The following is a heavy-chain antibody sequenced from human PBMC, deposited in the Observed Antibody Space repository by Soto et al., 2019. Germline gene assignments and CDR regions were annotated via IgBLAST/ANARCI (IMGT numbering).Heavy chain of an antibody. V-gene: IGHV1-69*02. CDR2: IIPMLGMS. CDR3: ATNYGSGSAHFDN. Sequence: QVQLVQSGAEVKKPGSSVKVSCTASGDTFNFYTISWVRQAPGQGLEWMGRIIPMLGMSNYAQNFQGRVTRIADQSTSTAYMELSSLRSEATALYYCATNYGSGSAHFDNWGQGTLVTVSS. J-gene: IGHJ4*02. D-gene: IGHD3-10*01. CDR1: GDTFNFYT.